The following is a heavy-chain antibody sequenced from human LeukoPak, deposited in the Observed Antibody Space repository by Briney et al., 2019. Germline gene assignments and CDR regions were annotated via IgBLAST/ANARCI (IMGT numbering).Heavy chain of an antibody. CDR2: IYYSGST. J-gene: IGHJ5*02. D-gene: IGHD2-2*02. CDR1: GGSISSYY. Sequence: KPSETLSLTCTVSGGSISSYYWSWIRQPSGKGLEWIGYIYYSGSTNYNPSLKSRVTISVDTSKNQFSLKLSSVTAADTAVYYCARRDCSSTSCYTESGWFDPWGQGTLVTVSS. V-gene: IGHV4-59*12. CDR3: ARRDCSSTSCYTESGWFDP.